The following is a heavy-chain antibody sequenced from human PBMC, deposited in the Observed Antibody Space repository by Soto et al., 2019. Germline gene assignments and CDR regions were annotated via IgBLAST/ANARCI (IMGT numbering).Heavy chain of an antibody. CDR1: GGSISSSSYY. CDR2: IYYSGST. V-gene: IGHV4-39*01. CDR3: ARCSSLRWDNWFDP. J-gene: IGHJ5*02. D-gene: IGHD4-17*01. Sequence: QLLESGPGLVKPSETLSLTCTVSGGSISSSSYYWGWIRQPPGKGLEWIGSIYYSGSTYYNPSLKSRVTISVDTSKNQFSLKLSSVTAADTAVYYCARCSSLRWDNWFDPWGQGTLVTVSS.